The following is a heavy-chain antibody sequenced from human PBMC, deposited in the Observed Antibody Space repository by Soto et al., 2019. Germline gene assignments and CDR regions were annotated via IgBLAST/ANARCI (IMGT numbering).Heavy chain of an antibody. Sequence: ASVKVSCKASGFTFSNYGLNWVRQSPGQGLEWMGWVSANNGHTNYAQNLQGRVSMTTDTSTSTAYMELRGLTFDDTAVYYCARDIESVTAKHFFYYYAMEVWGQGTTVNLS. CDR3: ARDIESVTAKHFFYYYAMEV. CDR2: VSANNGHT. D-gene: IGHD2-8*01. CDR1: GFTFSNYG. V-gene: IGHV1-18*01. J-gene: IGHJ6*01.